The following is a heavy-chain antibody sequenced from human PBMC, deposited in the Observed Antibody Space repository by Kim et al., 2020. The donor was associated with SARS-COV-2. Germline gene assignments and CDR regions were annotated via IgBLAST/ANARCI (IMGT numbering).Heavy chain of an antibody. CDR1: GFTFSSYG. Sequence: GGSLRLSCAASGFTFSSYGMHWVRQAPGKGLEWVAVISYDGSNKYYADSVKGRFTISRDNSKNTLYLQMNSLRAEDTAVYYCAKLYYCSGGSCHRDYYYYYMDVWGKGTTVTVSS. CDR3: AKLYYCSGGSCHRDYYYYYMDV. V-gene: IGHV3-30*18. D-gene: IGHD2-15*01. CDR2: ISYDGSNK. J-gene: IGHJ6*03.